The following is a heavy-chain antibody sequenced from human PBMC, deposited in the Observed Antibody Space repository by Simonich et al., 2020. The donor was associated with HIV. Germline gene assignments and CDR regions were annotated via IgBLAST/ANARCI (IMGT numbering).Heavy chain of an antibody. CDR2: NNTNTGTP. D-gene: IGHD3-10*01. V-gene: IGHV7-4-1*01. J-gene: IGHJ4*02. CDR1: GYTFTNYA. Sequence: QVQLVQSGSELRKPGASVKVSCKASGYTFTNYAINWVRKAPGQGLEWMGWNNTNTGTPTYAQNFTGRFVFSLKTSVSTAYLQIRSLKAEDTAVYFCAREDYSGSATYPGDYWGQGTLVTVSS. CDR3: AREDYSGSATYPGDY.